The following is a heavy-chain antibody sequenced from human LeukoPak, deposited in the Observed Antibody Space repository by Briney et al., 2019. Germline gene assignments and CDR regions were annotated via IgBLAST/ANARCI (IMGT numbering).Heavy chain of an antibody. Sequence: GGSLRLSCAASGFTFSNYGMSWVRQAPGKVLEWVSDICGIGSSTYYADSVEGRFTICRDNSKNTLYMKMNSLRDEDTAVYYCAEGADYEPYYYYYYMDVWGKGTTVTVSS. CDR2: ICGIGSST. V-gene: IGHV3-23*01. D-gene: IGHD4-17*01. CDR1: GFTFSNYG. J-gene: IGHJ6*03. CDR3: AEGADYEPYYYYYYMDV.